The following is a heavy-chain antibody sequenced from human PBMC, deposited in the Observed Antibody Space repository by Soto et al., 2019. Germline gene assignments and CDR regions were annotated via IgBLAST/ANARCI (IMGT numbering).Heavy chain of an antibody. Sequence: PSETLSLTCTVSGVSISGHCWNWIRQPPGKGLEWIGYIHSIGSTNYNPSLKSRVTMSVDTSNNEFSLKLSSVTAADTAVYYCARNYGYNSGWFPFDYWGQGTLVTVSS. V-gene: IGHV4-59*11. CDR3: ARNYGYNSGWFPFDY. J-gene: IGHJ4*02. CDR1: GVSISGHC. D-gene: IGHD6-19*01. CDR2: IHSIGST.